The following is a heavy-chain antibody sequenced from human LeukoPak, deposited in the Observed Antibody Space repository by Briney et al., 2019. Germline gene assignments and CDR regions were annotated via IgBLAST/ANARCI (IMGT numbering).Heavy chain of an antibody. D-gene: IGHD6-13*01. CDR1: GFTFDDYA. CDR3: AKGGDSSSWYYFDY. V-gene: IGHV3-9*01. CDR2: ISWNSGSM. J-gene: IGHJ4*02. Sequence: GGSLRLSCAASGFTFDDYAMHWVRQAPGKGLEWVSGISWNSGSMGYADSVKGRFTISRDNAKNSLYLQMSSLRPVDTALYYCAKGGDSSSWYYFDYWGQGTPVTVSS.